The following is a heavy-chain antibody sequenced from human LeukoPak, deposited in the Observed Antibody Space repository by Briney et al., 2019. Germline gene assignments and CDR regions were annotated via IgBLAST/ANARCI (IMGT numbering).Heavy chain of an antibody. Sequence: GGSLRLSCAASGFSVSTNYMSWVRQAPGKGLEWVSVIYSSGSTDYADSVKGRFTISRDTSENTVYLQMNSLRADDTAVYYCARRQGDSPLGYWGQGTLVTVSS. CDR2: IYSSGST. CDR1: GFSVSTNY. D-gene: IGHD3-22*01. J-gene: IGHJ4*02. V-gene: IGHV3-53*01. CDR3: ARRQGDSPLGY.